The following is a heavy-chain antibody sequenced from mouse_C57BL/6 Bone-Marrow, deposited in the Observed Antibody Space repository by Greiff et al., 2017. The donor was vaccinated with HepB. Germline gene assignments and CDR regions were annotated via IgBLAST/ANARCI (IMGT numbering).Heavy chain of an antibody. CDR2: IYPRSGNT. D-gene: IGHD1-1*01. CDR3: ARKVGGPMDY. V-gene: IGHV1-81*01. CDR1: GYTFTSYG. Sequence: QVQLKESGAELARPGASVKLSCKASGYTFTSYGISWVKQRTGQGLEWIGEIYPRSGNTYYNEKFKGKATLTADKYSSTAYMELRSLTSEDSAVYFCARKVGGPMDYWGQGTSVTVSS. J-gene: IGHJ4*01.